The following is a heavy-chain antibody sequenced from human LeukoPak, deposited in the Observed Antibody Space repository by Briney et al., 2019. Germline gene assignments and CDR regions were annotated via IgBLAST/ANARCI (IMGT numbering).Heavy chain of an antibody. CDR2: ISYDGSNK. J-gene: IGHJ4*02. Sequence: PGGSLRLSCAASGFTFSSYAMSWVRQAPGKGLEWVAVISYDGSNKYYADSVKGRFTISRDNSKNTLYLQMNSLRAEDTAVYYCAKLTIFGVVIDDYWGQGTLVTVSS. CDR3: AKLTIFGVVIDDY. D-gene: IGHD3-3*01. V-gene: IGHV3-30*18. CDR1: GFTFSSYA.